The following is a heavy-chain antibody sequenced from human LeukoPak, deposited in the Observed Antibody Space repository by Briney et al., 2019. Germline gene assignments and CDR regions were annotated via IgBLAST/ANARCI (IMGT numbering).Heavy chain of an antibody. J-gene: IGHJ4*02. D-gene: IGHD3-22*01. CDR1: GFTFSSYA. Sequence: GGSLRLSCAASGFTFSSYAMSWVRQAPGKGLEWVSDISGSGSGGSTYYEDSVKGRFTISRDNSKNTLYLQMNSLKAADTAVYYCARLFWESSAYYPYWGQGTLVTVSS. CDR2: ISGSGSGGST. V-gene: IGHV3-23*01. CDR3: ARLFWESSAYYPY.